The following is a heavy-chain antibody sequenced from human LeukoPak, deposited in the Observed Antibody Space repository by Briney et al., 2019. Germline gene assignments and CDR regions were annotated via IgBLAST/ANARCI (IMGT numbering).Heavy chain of an antibody. D-gene: IGHD3/OR15-3a*01. CDR2: IKQDGSEK. CDR1: GFTFSTYW. Sequence: GGSQRLSCAASGFTFSTYWMSWVRQAPGKGLEWVANIKQDGSEKYYVDSVKGRFTISRDNAKNSLYLQMNSLRAEDTAVYYCARVDWGSSFDYWGQGTLVTVSS. J-gene: IGHJ4*02. CDR3: ARVDWGSSFDY. V-gene: IGHV3-7*01.